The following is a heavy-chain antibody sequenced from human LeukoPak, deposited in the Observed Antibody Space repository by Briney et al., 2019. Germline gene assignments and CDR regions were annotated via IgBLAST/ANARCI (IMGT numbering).Heavy chain of an antibody. D-gene: IGHD4-17*01. Sequence: GGSLRLSCAASGFTFNNYAKNWVRQAPGKGLEWVSSISGGGETTYYADSAKGRFTISRDNSQNTLYLQMNSLRAEDTAVYYCARDYADYVGYFFFDYWGQGTLVTVSS. CDR1: GFTFNNYA. V-gene: IGHV3-23*01. CDR3: ARDYADYVGYFFFDY. J-gene: IGHJ4*02. CDR2: ISGGGETT.